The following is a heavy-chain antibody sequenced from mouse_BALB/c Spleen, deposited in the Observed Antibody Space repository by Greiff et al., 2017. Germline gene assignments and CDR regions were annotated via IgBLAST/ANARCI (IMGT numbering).Heavy chain of an antibody. D-gene: IGHD1-1*01. Sequence: DVKLQESGPGLVKPSQSLSLTCSVTGYSITSGYYWNWIRQFPGNILEWMGYISYDGSNNYNPSLKNRISITRDTSKNQFFLKLNSVTTEDTATYYDARAGYYGSSADYWGQGTTLTVSS. J-gene: IGHJ2*01. CDR1: GYSITSGYY. CDR2: ISYDGSN. V-gene: IGHV3-6*02. CDR3: ARAGYYGSSADY.